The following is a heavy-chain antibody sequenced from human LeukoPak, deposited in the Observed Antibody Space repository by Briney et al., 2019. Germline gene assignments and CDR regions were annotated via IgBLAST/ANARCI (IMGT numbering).Heavy chain of an antibody. J-gene: IGHJ6*02. CDR2: IWYDGSNK. D-gene: IGHD3/OR15-3a*01. CDR3: ARDPLWGDWLRYYYYYGMDV. V-gene: IGHV3-33*01. CDR1: GFTFSSYG. Sequence: GRSLRLSCAASGFTFSSYGMHWVRQAPGKGLEWVAVIWYDGSNKYYADSVKGRFTISRDNSKNTLYLQMNSLRAEDTAVYYCARDPLWGDWLRYYYYYGMDVWGQGTTVTVSS.